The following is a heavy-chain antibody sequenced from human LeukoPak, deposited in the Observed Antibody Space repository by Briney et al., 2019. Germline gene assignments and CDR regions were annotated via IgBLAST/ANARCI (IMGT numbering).Heavy chain of an antibody. Sequence: PGGSLRLSCAASGSTVSSNYMSWVRQAPGKGLEWVSVIYSGGSTYYADSVKGRFTISRDNSKNTLYLQMNSLRAEDTAVYYCARDGVPNYGCNSFASDIWGQGTMVTVSS. CDR1: GSTVSSNY. CDR2: IYSGGST. D-gene: IGHD4-23*01. V-gene: IGHV3-66*01. CDR3: ARDGVPNYGCNSFASDI. J-gene: IGHJ3*02.